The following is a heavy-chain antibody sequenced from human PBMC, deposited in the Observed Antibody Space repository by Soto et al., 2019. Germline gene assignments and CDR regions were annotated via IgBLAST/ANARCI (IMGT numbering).Heavy chain of an antibody. CDR3: ALDIDGGNCGDAFGI. D-gene: IGHD2-21*02. CDR1: GYTFTNYG. Sequence: QAQLAQSGAEVKKPGASVNISCKASGYTFTNYGFIWVRQAPGHGLEWVGWISHYNGKTEYAQKFQGRVTMTRDKPTSRADMELRSLRTDDTAGYDCALDIDGGNCGDAFGIWGQGTMVTVSS. V-gene: IGHV1-18*01. J-gene: IGHJ3*02. CDR2: ISHYNGKT.